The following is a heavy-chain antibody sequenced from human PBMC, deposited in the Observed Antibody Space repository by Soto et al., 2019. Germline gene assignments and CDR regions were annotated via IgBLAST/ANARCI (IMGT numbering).Heavy chain of an antibody. CDR1: GGSISSYY. V-gene: IGHV4-4*07. CDR2: IYTSGST. CDR3: ARDYRWLVRGDLNWFDP. Sequence: PSETLSLTCTVSGGSISSYYWSWIRQPAGKGLEWIGRIYTSGSTNYNPSLKSRVTMSVDTSKNQFSLKLSSVTAADTAVYYCARDYRWLVRGDLNWFDPWGQGTLVTVSS. D-gene: IGHD3-10*01. J-gene: IGHJ5*02.